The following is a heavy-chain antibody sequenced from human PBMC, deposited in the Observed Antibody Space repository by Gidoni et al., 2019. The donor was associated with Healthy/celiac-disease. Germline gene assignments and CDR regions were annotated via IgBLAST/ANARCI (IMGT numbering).Heavy chain of an antibody. CDR1: GFTFDAYA. D-gene: IGHD3-22*01. CDR2: ISGNSGSI. J-gene: IGHJ4*02. V-gene: IGHV3-9*01. CDR3: AKGDSSGKYFDY. Sequence: EVQLVESGGGLVQPGRSLRLSCAASGFTFDAYAMHWVRQAPGKGLEWVSGISGNSGSIGYADSVKGRFTISRDNAKNSLYLQMNSLRAEDTALYYCAKGDSSGKYFDYWGQGTLVTVSS.